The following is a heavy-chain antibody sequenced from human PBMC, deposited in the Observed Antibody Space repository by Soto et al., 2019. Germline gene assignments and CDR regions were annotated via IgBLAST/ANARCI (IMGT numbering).Heavy chain of an antibody. D-gene: IGHD3-10*01. V-gene: IGHV3-33*01. Sequence: LTCAASGFTFSSYGMHWVRQAPGKGLEWVAVIWYDGSNKYYADSVKGRFTISRDNSKNTLYLQMNSLRAEDTAVYYCARDKLWFGELLNAFDIWGQGTMVTVSS. CDR3: ARDKLWFGELLNAFDI. CDR2: IWYDGSNK. CDR1: GFTFSSYG. J-gene: IGHJ3*02.